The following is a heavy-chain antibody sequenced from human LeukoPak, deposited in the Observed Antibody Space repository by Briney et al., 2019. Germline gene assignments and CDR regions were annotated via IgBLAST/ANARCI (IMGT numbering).Heavy chain of an antibody. Sequence: SETLSLTCTVSGGSISSGSYYWSWIRQPAGKGLEWIGRIYTSGSTNYNPSLKSRVTISVDTSKNQFSLKLSSVTAADTAVYYCARRELTLMDVWGKGTTVTISS. D-gene: IGHD4-23*01. J-gene: IGHJ6*03. CDR2: IYTSGST. CDR3: ARRELTLMDV. CDR1: GGSISSGSYY. V-gene: IGHV4-61*02.